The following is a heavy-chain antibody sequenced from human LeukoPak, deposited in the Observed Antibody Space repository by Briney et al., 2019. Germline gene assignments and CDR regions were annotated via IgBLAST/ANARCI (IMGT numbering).Heavy chain of an antibody. V-gene: IGHV5-51*01. J-gene: IGHJ6*03. Sequence: GESLKISCKGSGYSFTSYWIGWVRQMPGKGLEWMGIIYPGDSDTIYSPSFQGQVTISADKSISTAYLQWSSLKASDPAMYYCARQVVGATRKPDYYYYMDVWGKGTTVTVSS. D-gene: IGHD1-26*01. CDR3: ARQVVGATRKPDYYYYMDV. CDR2: IYPGDSDT. CDR1: GYSFTSYW.